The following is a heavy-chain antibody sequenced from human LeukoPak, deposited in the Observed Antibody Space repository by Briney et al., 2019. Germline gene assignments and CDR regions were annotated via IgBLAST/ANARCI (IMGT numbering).Heavy chain of an antibody. D-gene: IGHD6-13*01. Sequence: SETLSLTCTVSGGSISSGGYYWSWIRQPPGKGLEWIGYIYHSGSTYYNPSLKSRVTISVDTSKNQFSLKLSSVTAADTAVYYCARVVVAAAGLIRAKHWYFDLWGRGTLVTVSS. CDR1: GGSISSGGYY. CDR2: IYHSGST. V-gene: IGHV4-30-2*01. J-gene: IGHJ2*01. CDR3: ARVVVAAAGLIRAKHWYFDL.